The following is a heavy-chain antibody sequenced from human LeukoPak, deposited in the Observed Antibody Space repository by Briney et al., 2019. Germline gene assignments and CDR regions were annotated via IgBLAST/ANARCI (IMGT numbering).Heavy chain of an antibody. D-gene: IGHD3-22*01. Sequence: GESLKISCKGSGYSFTSYWIGWVRQMPGKGLEWMGIIYPADSDTRYSPSFQGQVTISADKSIGTAYLQWSSLKASDTAMYYCARQYYDSRGSGLFDYWGQGTLVTVSS. CDR1: GYSFTSYW. CDR3: ARQYYDSRGSGLFDY. CDR2: IYPADSDT. J-gene: IGHJ4*02. V-gene: IGHV5-51*01.